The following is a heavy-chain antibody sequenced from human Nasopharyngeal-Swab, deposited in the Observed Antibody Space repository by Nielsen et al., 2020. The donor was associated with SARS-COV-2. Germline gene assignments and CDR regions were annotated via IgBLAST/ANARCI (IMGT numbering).Heavy chain of an antibody. D-gene: IGHD1-20*01. CDR2: IYYSGST. CDR3: ARGQYNWNHFDY. V-gene: IGHV4-61*01. Sequence: SETLSLTCTAPGGSVSSGSYYWSWIRQPPGKGLEWIGYIYYSGSTNYNPSLKSRVTISVDTSKNQFSLKLSSVTAADTAVYYCARGQYNWNHFDYWGQGTLVTVSS. J-gene: IGHJ4*02. CDR1: GGSVSSGSYY.